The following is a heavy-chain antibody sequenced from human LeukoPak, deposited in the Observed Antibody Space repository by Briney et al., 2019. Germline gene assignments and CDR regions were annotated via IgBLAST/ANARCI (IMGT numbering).Heavy chain of an antibody. J-gene: IGHJ3*02. V-gene: IGHV4-59*01. CDR3: AREDPMTDAFDI. CDR2: IYYSGST. D-gene: IGHD3-22*01. Sequence: PSETLSLTCTVSGGSISSYYWSWIRQPPGKRLEWIGYIYYSGSTNYNPSLKSRVTISVDTSKNQFSLKLSSVTAADTAVYYCAREDPMTDAFDIWGQGTMVTVSS. CDR1: GGSISSYY.